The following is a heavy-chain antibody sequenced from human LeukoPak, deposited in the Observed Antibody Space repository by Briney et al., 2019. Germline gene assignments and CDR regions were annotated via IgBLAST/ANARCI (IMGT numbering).Heavy chain of an antibody. D-gene: IGHD3-9*01. J-gene: IGHJ4*02. CDR3: ARDLYDILTGYSDY. CDR1: GYTFTSYG. Sequence: GASVKVSCKASGYTFTSYGISWVRQAPGQGLEWMGWINPNSGGTNYAQKFQGRVTMTRDTSISTAYMELSRLRSDDTAVYYCARDLYDILTGYSDYWGQGTLVTVSS. V-gene: IGHV1-2*02. CDR2: INPNSGGT.